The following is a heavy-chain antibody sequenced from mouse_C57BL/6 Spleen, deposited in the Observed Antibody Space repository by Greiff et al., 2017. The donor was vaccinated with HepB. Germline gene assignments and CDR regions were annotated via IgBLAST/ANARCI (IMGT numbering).Heavy chain of an antibody. CDR1: GYTFTSYW. D-gene: IGHD1-1*01. CDR2: IYPGSGST. CDR3: ARDYYGSPSMDY. J-gene: IGHJ4*01. Sequence: QVQLKQPGAELVKPGASVKMSCKASGYTFTSYWITWVKQRPGQGLEWIGDIYPGSGSTNYNEKFKSKATLTVDTSSSTAYMQLSSLTSEDSAVYYCARDYYGSPSMDYWGQGTSVTVSS. V-gene: IGHV1-55*01.